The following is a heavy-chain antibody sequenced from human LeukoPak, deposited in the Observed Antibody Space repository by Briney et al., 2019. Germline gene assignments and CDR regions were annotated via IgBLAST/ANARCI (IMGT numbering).Heavy chain of an antibody. D-gene: IGHD3-10*01. CDR3: ATTLTSGSYYKHVLGAFDI. J-gene: IGHJ3*02. V-gene: IGHV3-11*01. Sequence: GGSLRLSCAASGFIFSDYYMSWIRQAPGKGLEWISYISSSGRTTYYADSVKGRFTISRDNAKSSLYLQMNSLRAEDTAVYYCATTLTSGSYYKHVLGAFDIWGQGTMVTVSS. CDR1: GFIFSDYY. CDR2: ISSSGRTT.